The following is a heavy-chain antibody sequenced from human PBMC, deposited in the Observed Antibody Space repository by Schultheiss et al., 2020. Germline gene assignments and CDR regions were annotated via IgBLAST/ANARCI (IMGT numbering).Heavy chain of an antibody. CDR3: ARGRGGFFDL. V-gene: IGHV4-61*01. CDR2: IYYSGST. D-gene: IGHD3-10*01. CDR1: GGSVSSDSYY. Sequence: SETLSLTCTVSGGSVSSDSYYWSWIRQPPGKGLEWIGYIYYSGSTNYNPSLKSRVTISVDTSKNQFSLKLSSVTAADTAVYYCARGRGGFFDLWGRGTLVTVSS. J-gene: IGHJ2*01.